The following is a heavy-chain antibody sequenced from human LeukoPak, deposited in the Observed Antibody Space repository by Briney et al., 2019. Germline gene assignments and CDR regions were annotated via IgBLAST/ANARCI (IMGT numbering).Heavy chain of an antibody. CDR1: GGSVSDYY. Sequence: KASERLSLTCTVSGGSVSDYYWSWIRQSPGKGLEWIGYIYYTGSSSYNPSLGSRVTISADTSKNQFSLKLSSVTAADTAVYYCASRKLGNDYWGQGTLVTVSS. CDR3: ASRKLGNDY. V-gene: IGHV4-59*02. D-gene: IGHD7-27*01. J-gene: IGHJ4*01. CDR2: IYYTGSS.